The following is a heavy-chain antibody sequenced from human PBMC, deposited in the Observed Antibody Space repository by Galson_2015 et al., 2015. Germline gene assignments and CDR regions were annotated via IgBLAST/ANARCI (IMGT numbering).Heavy chain of an antibody. J-gene: IGHJ6*02. D-gene: IGHD5-24*01. CDR3: VSLGQMATASHYYYYALDV. Sequence: SLRLSCAASTITFSDYYMTWIRQAPGKGLEWVSYITASGRTKYYADSVKGRFTISRDNAKNTLDLQMDSLRAEDTAVYYCVSLGQMATASHYYYYALDVWGQGTTVTVS. CDR2: ITASGRTK. V-gene: IGHV3-11*01. CDR1: TITFSDYY.